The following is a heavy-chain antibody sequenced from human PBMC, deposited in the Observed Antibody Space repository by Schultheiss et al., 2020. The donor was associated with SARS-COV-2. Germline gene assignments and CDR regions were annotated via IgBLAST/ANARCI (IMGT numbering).Heavy chain of an antibody. Sequence: GESLKISCAASGFTFSSYSMNWVRQAPGKGLEWVSSISSSSSYIYYADSVKGRFTISRDNAKNSLYLQMNSLRAEDTAVYYCARRVATGWHFDLWGRGTLVTVSS. V-gene: IGHV3-21*01. CDR1: GFTFSSYS. CDR2: ISSSSSYI. D-gene: IGHD5-12*01. CDR3: ARRVATGWHFDL. J-gene: IGHJ2*01.